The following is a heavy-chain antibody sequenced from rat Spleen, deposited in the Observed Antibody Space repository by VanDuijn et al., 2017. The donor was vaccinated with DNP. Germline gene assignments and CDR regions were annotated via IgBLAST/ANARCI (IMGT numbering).Heavy chain of an antibody. CDR2: IYPGSGRT. D-gene: IGHD1-11*01. V-gene: IGHV1-43*01. Sequence: QVQLQQSGAELTKPGSSVKISCKASGYTFTSYYMGWIKRTTGQGLEYIGYIYPGSGRTDYNEKFKDKATLTVDKSSSTAFMHPNCLTRDDSAVYYCARWSEVLDYRGEGVMVTVSS. J-gene: IGHJ2*01. CDR3: ARWSEVLDY. CDR1: GYTFTSYY.